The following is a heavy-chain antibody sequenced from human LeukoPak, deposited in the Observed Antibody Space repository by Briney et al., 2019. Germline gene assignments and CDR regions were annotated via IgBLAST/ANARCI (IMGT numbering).Heavy chain of an antibody. CDR1: GFTFSSYS. D-gene: IGHD3-10*01. CDR3: AREGVAVRGALNWFDP. CDR2: ISSSSSTI. V-gene: IGHV3-48*01. Sequence: GGSLRLSCAASGFTFSSYSMNWVRQAPGKGLEWVSYISSSSSTIYYADSVKGRFTTSRDNAKNSLYLKMNSLRAEDTAVYYCAREGVAVRGALNWFDPWGQGTLVTVSS. J-gene: IGHJ5*02.